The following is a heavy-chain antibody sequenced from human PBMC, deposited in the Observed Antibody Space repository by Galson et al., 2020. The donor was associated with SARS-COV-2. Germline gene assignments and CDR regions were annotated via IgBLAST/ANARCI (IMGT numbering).Heavy chain of an antibody. CDR1: GFSRNTRGMS. J-gene: IGHJ4*02. CDR3: ARMGDIYGGRHFDY. CDR2: IDWDDDK. V-gene: IGHV2-70*11. D-gene: IGHD2-21*01. Sequence: SGPTLVKPTQTLTLTCTFSGFSRNTRGMSVNWIRQPPGKALEWLARIDWDDDKYYSTSLRTRLTISKDTSKNQVVLTMTNMDPVDTATYYCARMGDIYGGRHFDYWGQGMLVSVSS.